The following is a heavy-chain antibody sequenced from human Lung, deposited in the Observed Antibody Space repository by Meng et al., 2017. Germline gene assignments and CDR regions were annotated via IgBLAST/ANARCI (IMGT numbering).Heavy chain of an antibody. D-gene: IGHD2-21*01. J-gene: IGHJ4*02. Sequence: QVQLVQAGADGKKPGAAVKGSCKASGYTFTAYYIHWVRQAPGQGLEWMGRINPNSGGTNFAQKFQGRVIMTRDTSISTAYMELSSLGFDDTAVYYCAKALGWGSSPDYWGQGILVTVSS. V-gene: IGHV1-2*06. CDR2: INPNSGGT. CDR3: AKALGWGSSPDY. CDR1: GYTFTAYY.